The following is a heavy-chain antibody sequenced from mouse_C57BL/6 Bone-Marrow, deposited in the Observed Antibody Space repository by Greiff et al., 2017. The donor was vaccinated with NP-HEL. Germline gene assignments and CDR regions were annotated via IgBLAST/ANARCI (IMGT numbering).Heavy chain of an antibody. V-gene: IGHV5-4*01. Sequence: EVQVVESGGGLVKPGGSLKLSCAASGFTFSSYAMSWVRQTPEKRLEWVATISDGGSYTYYPDNVKGRFTISRDNAKNNLYLQMSHLKSEDTAMYYCARDDYYGSSYCAMDYWGQGTSVTVSS. CDR2: ISDGGSYT. CDR1: GFTFSSYA. J-gene: IGHJ4*01. CDR3: ARDDYYGSSYCAMDY. D-gene: IGHD1-1*01.